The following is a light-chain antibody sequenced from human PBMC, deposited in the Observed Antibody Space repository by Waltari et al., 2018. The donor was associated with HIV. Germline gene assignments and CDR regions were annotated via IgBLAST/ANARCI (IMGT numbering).Light chain of an antibody. CDR2: EVS. J-gene: IGLJ2*01. V-gene: IGLV2-8*01. CDR3: SSYAGSNNLV. CDR1: SSDVGGYNS. Sequence: QSALTQPPSASGSPGQSVTISCTGTSSDVGGYNSVSGYQQHPGKAPKLMIYEVSKRPSGVPDRFSGSKSGNTASLTVSGLQAKDEADYYCSSYAGSNNLVFGGGTKLTVL.